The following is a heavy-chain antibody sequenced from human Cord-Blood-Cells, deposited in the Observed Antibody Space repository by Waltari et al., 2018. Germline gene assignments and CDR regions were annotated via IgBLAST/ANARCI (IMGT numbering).Heavy chain of an antibody. CDR1: GGPVSSGSYH. Sequence: QVQLQESGPGLVKPSETLSLPCTVSGGPVSSGSYHWSWIRQPPGKGLEWIGYIYYSGSTNYNPSLKSRVTISVDTSKNQFSLKLSSVTAADTAVYYCARVRGWGSWVDYWGQGTLVTVSS. V-gene: IGHV4-61*01. CDR2: IYYSGST. J-gene: IGHJ4*02. D-gene: IGHD2-21*01. CDR3: ARVRGWGSWVDY.